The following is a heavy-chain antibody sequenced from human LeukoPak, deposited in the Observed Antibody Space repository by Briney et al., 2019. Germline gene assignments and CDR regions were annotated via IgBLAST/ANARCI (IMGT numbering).Heavy chain of an antibody. Sequence: GASVKVSCKASGYTFTSYGISWVRQAPGQGLEWMGWISAYNGNTNYAQKLQGRVTMTTDTSTSTAYMELRSLRSDDTAVYYCARRYYYDSSGYYSSPYYFDYWGQGTLVTVSS. CDR1: GYTFTSYG. CDR3: ARRYYYDSSGYYSSPYYFDY. CDR2: ISAYNGNT. J-gene: IGHJ4*02. D-gene: IGHD3-22*01. V-gene: IGHV1-18*01.